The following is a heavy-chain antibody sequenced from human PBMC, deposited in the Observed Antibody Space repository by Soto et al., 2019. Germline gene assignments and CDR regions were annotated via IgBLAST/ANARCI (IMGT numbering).Heavy chain of an antibody. J-gene: IGHJ6*02. CDR2: ISYDGSNK. D-gene: IGHD6-6*01. Sequence: QVQLVESGGGVVQPGRSLRLSCAASGFTFSSYAMHWVRQAPGKGLEWVAVISYDGSNKYYADSVKGRFTISRDNSKNTLYLQMNSLRAEDTAVYYCARAVGSSNLLYSSSSAPIYGMDVWGQGTTVTVSS. CDR3: ARAVGSSNLLYSSSSAPIYGMDV. CDR1: GFTFSSYA. V-gene: IGHV3-30-3*01.